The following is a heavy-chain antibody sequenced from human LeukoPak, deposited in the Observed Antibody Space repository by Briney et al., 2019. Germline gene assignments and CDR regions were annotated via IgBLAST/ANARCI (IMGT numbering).Heavy chain of an antibody. V-gene: IGHV3-7*01. Sequence: GGSLRLSCEVSGFSLSGYWMSWVRQPPGKGLEWVANIIQDGSDKYYVDSVKGRFTISRDNAKNSLYLQMNSLKAEDTAVYYCARGVAGDYIMSKYYFFYMDVWGKGTTVTVSS. J-gene: IGHJ6*03. CDR3: ARGVAGDYIMSKYYFFYMDV. CDR2: IIQDGSDK. CDR1: GFSLSGYW. D-gene: IGHD6-19*01.